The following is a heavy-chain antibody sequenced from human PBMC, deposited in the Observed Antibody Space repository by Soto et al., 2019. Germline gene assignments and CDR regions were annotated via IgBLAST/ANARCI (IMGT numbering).Heavy chain of an antibody. D-gene: IGHD2-21*01. CDR3: ARDRAYYYYYYYGMDV. CDR1: GGSFSSYA. Sequence: AASVKRSCKASGGSFSSYAISWVRQAPGQGLEWMGGIIPIFGTANYAQKFQGRVTMTRDTSTSTVYMELSSLRSEDTAVYYCARDRAYYYYYYYGMDVWGQGTTVTVSS. V-gene: IGHV1-69*05. J-gene: IGHJ6*02. CDR2: IIPIFGTA.